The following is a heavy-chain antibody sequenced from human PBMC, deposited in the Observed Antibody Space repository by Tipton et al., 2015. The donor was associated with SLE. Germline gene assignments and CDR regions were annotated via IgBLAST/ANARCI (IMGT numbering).Heavy chain of an antibody. J-gene: IGHJ6*02. Sequence: SLRLSCAASGFTFSSYGMHWVRQAPGKGLEWVAFIRYDGSNKYYADSVKGRFTISRDNSKNTLYLQMNSLRAEDTAVYYCAKVRVTITYYYYYGMDVWGQGTTVTVSS. CDR2: IRYDGSNK. V-gene: IGHV3-30*02. D-gene: IGHD1-14*01. CDR3: AKVRVTITYYYYYGMDV. CDR1: GFTFSSYG.